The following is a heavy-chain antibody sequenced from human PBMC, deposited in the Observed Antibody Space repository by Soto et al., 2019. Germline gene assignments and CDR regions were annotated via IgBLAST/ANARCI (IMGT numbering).Heavy chain of an antibody. J-gene: IGHJ6*02. CDR3: ASGILTGYYGLGYYYYGMDV. CDR1: GGSVSSGSYY. V-gene: IGHV4-61*01. Sequence: SETLSLTCTVSGGSVSSGSYYWSWIRQPPGKGLEWIGYIYYSGSTNYNPSLKSRVTISVDTSKNQFSLKLSSVTAADTAVYYCASGILTGYYGLGYYYYGMDVWGQGTTVTVSS. CDR2: IYYSGST. D-gene: IGHD3-9*01.